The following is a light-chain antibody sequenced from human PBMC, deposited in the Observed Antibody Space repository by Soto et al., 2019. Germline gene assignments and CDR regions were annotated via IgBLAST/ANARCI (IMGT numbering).Light chain of an antibody. J-gene: IGLJ1*01. V-gene: IGLV1-44*01. CDR3: AAWDDSLNAYV. CDR2: SNS. CDR1: SSNIGSNI. Sequence: QSVLTQTPSASWTPGQRVTISCSGSSSNIGSNIVNWYQQLPGTAPKLLIYSNSQRPSGVPDRFSASKSGSSASLAISGFKSEDEADYYCAAWDDSLNAYVFGTGTKVTVL.